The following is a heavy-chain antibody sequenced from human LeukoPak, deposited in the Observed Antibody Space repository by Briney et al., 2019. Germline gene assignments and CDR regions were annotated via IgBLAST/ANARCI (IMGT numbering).Heavy chain of an antibody. CDR3: ARTPVTRVRGVRRIYYFDY. Sequence: GASVKVSFKASGGTFSSYTISWVRQAPAQGLEWMGRIITILGIGNYAQKFQGRVTITADKSTSTAYMELSSLRSEDTAVYYCARTPVTRVRGVRRIYYFDYWGQGTLVTVSS. V-gene: IGHV1-69*02. J-gene: IGHJ4*02. CDR1: GGTFSSYT. D-gene: IGHD3-10*01. CDR2: IITILGIG.